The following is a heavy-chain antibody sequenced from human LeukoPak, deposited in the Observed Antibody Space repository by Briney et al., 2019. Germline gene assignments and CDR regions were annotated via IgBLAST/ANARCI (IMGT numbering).Heavy chain of an antibody. CDR1: GGTFSSYA. D-gene: IGHD2-2*01. CDR2: IIPIFGKA. J-gene: IGHJ6*03. CDR3: ARVVVPAAIVPAGYYYYYMDV. V-gene: IGHV1-69*05. Sequence: GASVKVSCKASGGTFSSYAISWVRQAPGQGLEWMGGIIPIFGKANYAQKFQGRVTITTDESTSTAYMELSSLRSEDTAVYYCARVVVPAAIVPAGYYYYYMDVWGKGTTVTVSS.